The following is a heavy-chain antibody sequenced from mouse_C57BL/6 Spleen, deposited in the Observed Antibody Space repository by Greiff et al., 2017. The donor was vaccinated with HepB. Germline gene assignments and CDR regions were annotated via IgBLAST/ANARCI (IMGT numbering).Heavy chain of an antibody. V-gene: IGHV1-9*01. J-gene: IGHJ3*01. CDR1: GYTFTGYW. D-gene: IGHD3-2*02. Sequence: VQLQQSGAELMKPGASVKLSCKATGYTFTGYWIEWVKQRPGHGLEWIGEILPGSGSTNYNEKFKGKATFTADTSSNTAYMQLSSLTTEDSAIYYCALDSSGYVGAYWGQGTLVTVSA. CDR2: ILPGSGST. CDR3: ALDSSGYVGAY.